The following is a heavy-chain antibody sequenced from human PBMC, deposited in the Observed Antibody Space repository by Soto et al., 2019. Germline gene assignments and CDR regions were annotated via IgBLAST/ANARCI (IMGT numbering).Heavy chain of an antibody. V-gene: IGHV1-3*01. CDR3: VRRHVSATGIDWFDP. D-gene: IGHD6-13*01. CDR1: GYTFTSYG. CDR2: INAANGDT. J-gene: IGHJ5*02. Sequence: ASVKVSCKASGYTFTSYGIHWVRQAPGQRLEWMGWINAANGDTKYSPKFQGRVTITRDTSASTAYMELSSLRAEDTAVYYCVRRHVSATGIDWFDPWGQGTRVTVSS.